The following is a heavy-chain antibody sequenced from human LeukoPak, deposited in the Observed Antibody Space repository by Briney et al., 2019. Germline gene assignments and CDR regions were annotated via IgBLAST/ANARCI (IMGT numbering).Heavy chain of an antibody. Sequence: GASVKVSCKASGYTFTSYAMNWVRQAPGQGLEWMGWVNTNTGNPTYAQGFTGRFVFSLDTSVSTAYLQISSLKAEDTTVYYCARDGTLTSYCSSTSCDDPRFYAFDIWGEGTTVTVSS. CDR2: VNTNTGNP. CDR3: ARDGTLTSYCSSTSCDDPRFYAFDI. V-gene: IGHV7-4-1*02. CDR1: GYTFTSYA. D-gene: IGHD2-2*01. J-gene: IGHJ3*02.